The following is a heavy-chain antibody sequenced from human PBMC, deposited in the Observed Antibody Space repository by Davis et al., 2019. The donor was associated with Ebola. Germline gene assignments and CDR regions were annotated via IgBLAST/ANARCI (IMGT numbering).Heavy chain of an antibody. D-gene: IGHD4-23*01. CDR1: GYSFTSYW. J-gene: IGHJ4*02. Sequence: GESLKISCKASGYSFTSYWISWVRQIPGKGLEWMGRSDPSVSYTNYSPSFQGHVTISADKSISTAYLQWSSLKASDTAMDYCARLPRTTVVTVTSPIDYWGQGTLVTVSS. V-gene: IGHV5-10-1*01. CDR3: ARLPRTTVVTVTSPIDY. CDR2: SDPSVSYT.